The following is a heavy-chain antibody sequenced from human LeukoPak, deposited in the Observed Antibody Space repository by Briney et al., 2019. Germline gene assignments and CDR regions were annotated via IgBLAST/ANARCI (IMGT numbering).Heavy chain of an antibody. V-gene: IGHV3-15*01. CDR2: IKSKTDGGTT. J-gene: IGHJ4*02. D-gene: IGHD2-2*01. Sequence: GGSLRLSCAASGFTFSNAWMSWVRQAPGKGLEWVGRIKSKTDGGTTDYAAPVKGRFTISRDDSKNTLHLQMNSLKTEDTAVYYCTTDRARNDIVVVPAADYWGQGTLVTVSS. CDR3: TTDRARNDIVVVPAADY. CDR1: GFTFSNAW.